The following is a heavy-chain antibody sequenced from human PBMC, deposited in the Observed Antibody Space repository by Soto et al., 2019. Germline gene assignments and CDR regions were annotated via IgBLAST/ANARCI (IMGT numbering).Heavy chain of an antibody. CDR2: ISSSSSYI. J-gene: IGHJ4*02. Sequence: GGSLRLSCAASGFTFSSYSMNWVRQASGKGLEWVSSISSSSSYIYYADSVKGRFTISRDNAKNSLYLQMNSLRAEDTAVYYCARGSLTGTTYDYRGQGTLVTVSS. CDR1: GFTFSSYS. CDR3: ARGSLTGTTYDY. V-gene: IGHV3-21*01. D-gene: IGHD1-7*01.